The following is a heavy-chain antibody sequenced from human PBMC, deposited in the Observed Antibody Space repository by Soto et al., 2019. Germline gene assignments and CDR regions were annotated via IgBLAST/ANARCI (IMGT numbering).Heavy chain of an antibody. CDR1: GGTFSSYT. J-gene: IGHJ4*02. CDR3: ARGGYGDYVAD. CDR2: IIPILGIA. Sequence: QVQLVQSGAEVKKPGSSVKVSCKASGGTFSSYTISWVRQTPGQGLEWMGRIIPILGIANYAQKFQGRVTITADKSTSTAYMELSSLRSEDTAVYYCARGGYGDYVADWGQGTLVTVSS. D-gene: IGHD4-17*01. V-gene: IGHV1-69*02.